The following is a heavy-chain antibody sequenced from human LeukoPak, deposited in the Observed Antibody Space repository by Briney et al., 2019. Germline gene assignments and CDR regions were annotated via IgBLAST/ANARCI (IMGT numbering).Heavy chain of an antibody. Sequence: PGGSLRLSCAASGFTFSSYEMNWVRQAPGKGLEWVSGISLGTSDTYYADSVKGRFTISRDNSRTTLYLQMNSLRAEDTAVYYCAKRLLYSYGPGFDYWGQGTLVTVSS. CDR3: AKRLLYSYGPGFDY. CDR2: ISLGTSDT. D-gene: IGHD5-18*01. J-gene: IGHJ4*02. V-gene: IGHV3-23*01. CDR1: GFTFSSYE.